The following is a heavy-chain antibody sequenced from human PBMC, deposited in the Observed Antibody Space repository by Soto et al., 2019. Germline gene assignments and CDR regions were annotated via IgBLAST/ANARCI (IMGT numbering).Heavy chain of an antibody. V-gene: IGHV4-39*01. D-gene: IGHD5-18*01. CDR1: GGSISTSRYY. CDR3: ARRGYNFGFGIDV. J-gene: IGHJ6*02. CDR2: IYYSGTA. Sequence: SETLSLTCTVSGGSISTSRYYWGWIRQPPWKGLEWIGSIYYSGTAYYNPSLMSRVTISVDTSKSQFSLKLSSVTAADTAVYFCARRGYNFGFGIDVWGQGXTVTVYS.